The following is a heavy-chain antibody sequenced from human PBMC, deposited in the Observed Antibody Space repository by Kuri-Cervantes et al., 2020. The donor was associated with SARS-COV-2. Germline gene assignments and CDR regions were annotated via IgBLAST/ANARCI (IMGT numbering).Heavy chain of an antibody. Sequence: GSLRLSCTVSGGSISSSSYYWGWIRQPPGKGLEWIGSIYYSGSTYYNPSLKSRVTISVDTSKNQFSLKLSSVTAADTAVYYCARVKPYYDSSGYSPPHYYYYYMDVWGKGTTVTVSS. CDR2: IYYSGST. CDR3: ARVKPYYDSSGYSPPHYYYYYMDV. V-gene: IGHV4-39*07. J-gene: IGHJ6*03. D-gene: IGHD3-22*01. CDR1: GGSISSSSYY.